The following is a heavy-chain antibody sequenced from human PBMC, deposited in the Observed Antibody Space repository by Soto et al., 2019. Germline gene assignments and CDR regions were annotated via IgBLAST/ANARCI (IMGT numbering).Heavy chain of an antibody. J-gene: IGHJ4*02. CDR3: ATMNGYFEY. Sequence: GSLRLSCADSGFRFSSYSMSWVRQAPGKGLEWVAAITATGDRTYYADSVTGRFTISRDNSKKTHYLQMTSLRAEDTAMYYCATMNGYFEYWGQGTPVTVSS. D-gene: IGHD3-22*01. CDR2: ITATGDRT. CDR1: GFRFSSYS. V-gene: IGHV3-23*01.